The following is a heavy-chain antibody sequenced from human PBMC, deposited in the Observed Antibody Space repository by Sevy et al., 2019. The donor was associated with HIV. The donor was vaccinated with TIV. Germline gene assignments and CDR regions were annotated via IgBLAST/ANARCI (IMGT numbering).Heavy chain of an antibody. D-gene: IGHD3-3*01. V-gene: IGHV4-39*01. CDR3: ARLDFWSGYPYFDY. J-gene: IGHJ4*02. CDR2: FYYSWST. Sequence: SETLSLTCTVSGGSISSSSYYWGWIRQPPGKGLEWIGSFYYSWSTYYNPSLRSRVTISVDTSKNQFSLKLSSVTAADTAVYYCARLDFWSGYPYFDYWGQGTLVTVSS. CDR1: GGSISSSSYY.